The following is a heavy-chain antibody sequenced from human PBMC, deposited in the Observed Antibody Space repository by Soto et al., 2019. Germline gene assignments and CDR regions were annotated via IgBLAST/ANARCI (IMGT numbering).Heavy chain of an antibody. Sequence: GGSLRLSCAASGFTFSTYPMSWVRQAPGKGLEWVSDISGPGGSTYYADSVRGRFTISRDNSKNTVYLQMNSLRDEDTAVYYCVRGKAITRPQVTLNAFASWGQGTMVTVSS. CDR3: VRGKAITRPQVTLNAFAS. CDR2: ISGPGGST. V-gene: IGHV3-23*01. CDR1: GFTFSTYP. J-gene: IGHJ3*02. D-gene: IGHD3-10*01.